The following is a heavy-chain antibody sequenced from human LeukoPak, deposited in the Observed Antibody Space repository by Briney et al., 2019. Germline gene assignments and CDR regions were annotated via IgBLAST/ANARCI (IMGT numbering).Heavy chain of an antibody. V-gene: IGHV1-2*02. D-gene: IGHD6-19*01. CDR2: INPHSGGT. CDR1: GYTFTGYY. J-gene: IGHJ4*02. Sequence: ASVKVSCKASGYTFTGYYIHWVRQAPGQGLEWMGWINPHSGGTNYAQKFQGGVTMTRDTSITTAYMELSSLRSDDTAVYYCARGSYSSGWYDNYWGQGTLVTVSS. CDR3: ARGSYSSGWYDNY.